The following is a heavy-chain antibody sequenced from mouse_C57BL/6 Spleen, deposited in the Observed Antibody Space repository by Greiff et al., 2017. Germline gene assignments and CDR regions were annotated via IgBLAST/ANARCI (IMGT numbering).Heavy chain of an antibody. D-gene: IGHD2-4*01. CDR1: GFTFSNYW. CDR2: IRLKSDNYAT. V-gene: IGHV6-3*01. J-gene: IGHJ1*03. Sequence: EVKLVESGGGLVQPGGSMKLSCVASGFTFSNYWMNWVRQSPEKGLEWVAQIRLKSDNYATHYAESVKGRFTISRDDSKSSVYLQMNNLRAEDTGIYYCTADMIKDWYFDVWGTGTTVTVSS. CDR3: TADMIKDWYFDV.